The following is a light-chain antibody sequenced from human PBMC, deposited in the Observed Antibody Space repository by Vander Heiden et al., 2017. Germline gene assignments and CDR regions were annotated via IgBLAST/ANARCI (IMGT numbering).Light chain of an antibody. CDR1: QSISSW. CDR3: QQYNSYSPEWT. J-gene: IGKJ1*01. Sequence: DIQMTQSPYTLSASVGDRVTITCRASQSISSWLAWYQQKPGKAPKLLIYKASSLESGVPSRFSGSGSGTEFTLTISSLQPDDFATYYCQQYNSYSPEWTFGQGTKVEIK. V-gene: IGKV1-5*03. CDR2: KAS.